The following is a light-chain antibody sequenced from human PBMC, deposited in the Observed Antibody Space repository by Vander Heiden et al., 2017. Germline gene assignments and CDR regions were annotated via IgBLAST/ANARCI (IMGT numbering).Light chain of an antibody. CDR1: QSISSW. CDR2: KAS. Sequence: DIQMTQSPSTLSASVGDRVTITCRASQSISSWLAWYQQKPGKAPKLLIYKASSLESGVPSRFSGSGSGTEFTLTISSLQPDDFATYYCQQYNICPWTFGQGTKVEIK. V-gene: IGKV1-5*03. CDR3: QQYNICPWT. J-gene: IGKJ1*01.